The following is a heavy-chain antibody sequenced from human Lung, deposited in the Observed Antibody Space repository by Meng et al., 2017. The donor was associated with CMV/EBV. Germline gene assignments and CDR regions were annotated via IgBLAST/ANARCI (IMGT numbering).Heavy chain of an antibody. Sequence: VQLQESGPGPVKPSPTLCLTCTVLGGSIGSGGYYWSWLRQHPGKGLEWIGYIYYTGSTFYNPSIKSRVTISVDTSKNQFSLKLIPATAADTAVYYCAREAGRDGYATPKFDYWGQGTLVTVSS. V-gene: IGHV4-31*03. D-gene: IGHD5-24*01. CDR1: GGSIGSGGYY. CDR2: IYYTGST. CDR3: AREAGRDGYATPKFDY. J-gene: IGHJ4*02.